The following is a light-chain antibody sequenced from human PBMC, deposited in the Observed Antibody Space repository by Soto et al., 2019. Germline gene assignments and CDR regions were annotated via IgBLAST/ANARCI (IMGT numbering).Light chain of an antibody. Sequence: DVKMNQSPSTLSASVGDRVTITCRASQSISSWLAWYQQKPGKAPKLLIYKASTLESGVPSRFSGSGSGTEFTLTISSLQPDDFATYYCQQYNIYSEAFGQGTKVDIK. J-gene: IGKJ1*01. CDR1: QSISSW. V-gene: IGKV1-5*03. CDR2: KAS. CDR3: QQYNIYSEA.